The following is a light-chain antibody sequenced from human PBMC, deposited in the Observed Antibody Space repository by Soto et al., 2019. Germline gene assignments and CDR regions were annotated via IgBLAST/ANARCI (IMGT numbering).Light chain of an antibody. J-gene: IGKJ2*01. CDR2: AAS. V-gene: IGKV1-39*01. Sequence: DIPMTQSPSSLSASVGDRVTITCRASQSIIKYLNWYQQKPGKAPKLLIYAASSFQTGVPSRFSGSGSGTDFTLTISSLQPEDFATYYCQQSYIAPYTFGQGTKLEIK. CDR1: QSIIKY. CDR3: QQSYIAPYT.